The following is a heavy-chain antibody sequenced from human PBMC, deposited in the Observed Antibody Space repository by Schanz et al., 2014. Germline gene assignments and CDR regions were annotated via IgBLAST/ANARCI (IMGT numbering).Heavy chain of an antibody. Sequence: QVQLVQSGAEVKKPGASVKVSCQASGYTFAGHAVHWVRQAPGRGPEWVGWIHTGSGNTKYSQKFEGRVTITRDTSASIVYMEVSSLRSEDTAVYYCARAPVTVGPYHYYMDVWGKGTTVTVSS. CDR3: ARAPVTVGPYHYYMDV. CDR2: IHTGSGNT. J-gene: IGHJ6*03. V-gene: IGHV1-3*04. D-gene: IGHD4-17*01. CDR1: GYTFAGHA.